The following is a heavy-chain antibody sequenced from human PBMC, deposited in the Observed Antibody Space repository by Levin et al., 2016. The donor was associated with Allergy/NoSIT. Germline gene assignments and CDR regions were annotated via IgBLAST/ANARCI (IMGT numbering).Heavy chain of an antibody. V-gene: IGHV4-34*01. CDR1: VGSFSGHY. CDR2: INPSGTT. Sequence: SETLSLTCAVYVGSFSGHYWSWVRQPPGKGLEWIGEINPSGTTNYDPSLKNRVTMSVDTSINQFSLKLSSVTAADTAVYYCASQGGFGGLRTTDYWGQGTLVTVSS. J-gene: IGHJ4*02. D-gene: IGHD3-10*01. CDR3: ASQGGFGGLRTTDY.